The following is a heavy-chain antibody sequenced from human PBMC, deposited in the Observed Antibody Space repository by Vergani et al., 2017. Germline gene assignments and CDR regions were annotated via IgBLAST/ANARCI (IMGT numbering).Heavy chain of an antibody. CDR1: GFTFSSYA. V-gene: IGHV3-23*01. Sequence: EVQLLESGGGLVQPGGSLRLSCAASGFTFSSYAMSWVRKAPGKGLEWVSAISGSGVSTYYADSVKGRFTISRDNSKNTLYLQMNSLRADDTAVYYCAKTTVTDYYYVSGLGAFDIWGQGTMVTVSS. CDR2: ISGSGVST. J-gene: IGHJ3*02. CDR3: AKTTVTDYYYVSGLGAFDI. D-gene: IGHD3-10*01.